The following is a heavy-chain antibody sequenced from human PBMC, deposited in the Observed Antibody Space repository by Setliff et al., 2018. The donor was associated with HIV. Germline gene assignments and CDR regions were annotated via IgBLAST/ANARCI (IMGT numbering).Heavy chain of an antibody. Sequence: ASVKVSCKASGYTFTSYGITWVRQAPGQGLEWMGWISAYNGNTNYAQKLQGRVTLTTDTSTSTAYMELRSLTSDDTAVYYCARTPERSYGSGSIPNRFDYVEEEWGQGTQVTVSS. CDR1: GYTFTSYG. CDR2: ISAYNGNT. V-gene: IGHV1-18*01. CDR3: ARTPERSYGSGSIPNRFDYVEEE. D-gene: IGHD3-10*01. J-gene: IGHJ4*02.